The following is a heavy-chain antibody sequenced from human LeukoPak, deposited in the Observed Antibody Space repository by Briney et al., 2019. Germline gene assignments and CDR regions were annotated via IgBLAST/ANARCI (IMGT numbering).Heavy chain of an antibody. CDR3: TRDHITSWQIDF. CDR1: GFSFSIHG. CDR2: VRLGDGPT. D-gene: IGHD2-2*01. Sequence: GGSLRLTCAASGFSFSIHGMGWVRLAPGKGLEWVSHVRLGDGPTTYAESVKGRFTISRDNSKNTVSLQMNSLRVEDTAVYYCTRDHITSWQIDFWGQGTMVTVSS. J-gene: IGHJ4*02. V-gene: IGHV3-23*01.